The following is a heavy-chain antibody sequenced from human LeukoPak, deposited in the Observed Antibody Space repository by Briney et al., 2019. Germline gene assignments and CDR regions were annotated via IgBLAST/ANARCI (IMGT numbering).Heavy chain of an antibody. CDR3: AIRRRYCSGGSCHEY. CDR2: INPNSGGT. J-gene: IGHJ4*02. V-gene: IGHV1-2*02. CDR1: GYTFTGYY. D-gene: IGHD2-15*01. Sequence: ASVKVSCKASGYTFTGYYMHWVRQAPGQGLEWMGWINPNSGGTNYAQKFQGRVTMTRDTSISTAYMELSRLRSDDTAVYYCAIRRRYCSGGSCHEYWGQGTLVTVSA.